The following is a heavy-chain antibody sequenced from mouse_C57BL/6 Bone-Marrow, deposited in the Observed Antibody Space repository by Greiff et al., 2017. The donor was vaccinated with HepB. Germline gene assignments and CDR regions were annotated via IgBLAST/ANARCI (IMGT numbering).Heavy chain of an antibody. Sequence: EVKLMESGGGLVQPGGSMKLSCVASGFTFSNYWMNWVRQSPEKGLEWVAQIRLKSDNYATHYAESVKGRFTISRDDSKSSVYLQMNNLRAEDTGIYYCTGPYYGNPFAYWGQGTLVTVSA. CDR1: GFTFSNYW. CDR2: IRLKSDNYAT. V-gene: IGHV6-3*01. J-gene: IGHJ3*01. CDR3: TGPYYGNPFAY. D-gene: IGHD2-10*01.